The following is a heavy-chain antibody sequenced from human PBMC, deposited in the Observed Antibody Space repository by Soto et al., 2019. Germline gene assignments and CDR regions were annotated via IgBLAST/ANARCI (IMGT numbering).Heavy chain of an antibody. J-gene: IGHJ6*02. CDR1: GGSFSGYY. V-gene: IGHV4-34*01. D-gene: IGHD2-21*02. Sequence: SETLSLTCAVYGGSFSGYYWSWIRQPPGKGLEWIGEINHSGSTNYNPSLKSRVTISVDTSKNQFSLKLSSVTAADTAVYYCARDVRCGGDCYPYYYYGMDVWGQGTRVTVS. CDR3: ARDVRCGGDCYPYYYYGMDV. CDR2: INHSGST.